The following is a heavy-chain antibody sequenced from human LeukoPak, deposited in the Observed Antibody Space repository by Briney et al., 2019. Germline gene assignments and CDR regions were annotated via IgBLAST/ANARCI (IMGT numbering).Heavy chain of an antibody. V-gene: IGHV1-3*01. J-gene: IGHJ4*02. CDR1: GYTFTSYA. CDR3: ARNWYGSGKYYFDY. Sequence: ASVKVSCKASGYTFTSYAMHWVRQAPGQRLEWMGWINAGNGNTKYSQKFQGRVTITRDTSASTAYMELSSLRSEDTAVYYCARNWYGSGKYYFDYWGQGTLVTVSS. CDR2: INAGNGNT. D-gene: IGHD3-10*01.